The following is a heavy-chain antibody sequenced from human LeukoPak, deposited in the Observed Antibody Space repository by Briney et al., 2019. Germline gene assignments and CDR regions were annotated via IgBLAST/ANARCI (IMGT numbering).Heavy chain of an antibody. CDR1: GFTFSDYC. J-gene: IGHJ4*02. CDR2: IGISSGNT. CDR3: ARDYNYAFDN. D-gene: IGHD1-1*01. Sequence: GGSLRLSCAASGFTFSDYCMNWVRQAPGKGLEWISYIGISSGNTKYADSVKGRFTISGDNAKSSLYLQMNSLRVEDTAVYYCARDYNYAFDNWGQGTLVTVSS. V-gene: IGHV3-11*06.